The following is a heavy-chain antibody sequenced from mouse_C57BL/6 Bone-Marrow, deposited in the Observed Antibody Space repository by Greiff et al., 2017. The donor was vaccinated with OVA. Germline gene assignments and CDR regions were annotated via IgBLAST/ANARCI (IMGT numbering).Heavy chain of an antibody. CDR1: GFNIKDDY. D-gene: IGHD2-3*01. CDR3: TTGDGYYPPFAY. Sequence: EVQVVESGAELVRPGASVKLSCTASGFNIKDDYMHWVKQRPEQGLEWIGWIDPENGDTEYASKFQGKATITADTSSNTAYLQLSSLTSEDTAVYYCTTGDGYYPPFAYWGQGTLVTVSA. CDR2: IDPENGDT. J-gene: IGHJ3*01. V-gene: IGHV14-4*01.